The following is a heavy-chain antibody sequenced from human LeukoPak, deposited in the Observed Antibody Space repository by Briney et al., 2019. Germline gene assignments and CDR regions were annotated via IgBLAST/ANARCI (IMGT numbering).Heavy chain of an antibody. Sequence: ASVKVSCKASGYTFTSYGISLVRQAPGQGLEWMGWVSDYNGNTNYAQKLQGRVTMTTDTSTSTAYMELRSLRSDDTAVYYCARDEWELTTPPDWGQGTLVTVSS. CDR1: GYTFTSYG. CDR3: ARDEWELTTPPD. V-gene: IGHV1-18*01. D-gene: IGHD1-26*01. CDR2: VSDYNGNT. J-gene: IGHJ4*02.